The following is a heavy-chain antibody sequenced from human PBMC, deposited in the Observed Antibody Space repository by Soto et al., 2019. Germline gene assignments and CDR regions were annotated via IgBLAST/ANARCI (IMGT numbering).Heavy chain of an antibody. Sequence: GASVKVSCKASGGTFSSYTISWVRQAPGQGLEWMGRIIPILGIANYAQKFQGRVTITADKSTSTAYMELSSLRSEDTAVYYCALVVVVADNLHFDYWGQGTLVTVSS. D-gene: IGHD2-15*01. V-gene: IGHV1-69*02. CDR2: IIPILGIA. J-gene: IGHJ4*02. CDR3: ALVVVVADNLHFDY. CDR1: GGTFSSYT.